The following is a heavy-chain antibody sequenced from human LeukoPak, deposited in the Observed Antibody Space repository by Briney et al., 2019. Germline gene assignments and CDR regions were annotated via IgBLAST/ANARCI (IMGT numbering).Heavy chain of an antibody. V-gene: IGHV3-74*01. CDR3: ASPVSVTGMADY. D-gene: IGHD2-21*02. CDR2: INSDGSST. J-gene: IGHJ4*02. CDR1: GFTFSSYW. Sequence: GGSLRPSCAASGFTFSSYWMHWVRQAPGKGLVWVSRINSDGSSTSYADSVKGRFTISRDNAKNTLYLQMNSLRAEDTAVYYCASPVSVTGMADYWGQGTLVTVSS.